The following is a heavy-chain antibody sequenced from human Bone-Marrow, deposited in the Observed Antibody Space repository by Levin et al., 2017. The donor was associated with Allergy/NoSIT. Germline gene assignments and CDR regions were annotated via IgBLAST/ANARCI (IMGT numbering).Heavy chain of an antibody. Sequence: GESLKISCTGSGFTFGDYPMSWFRQTPGKGLEWVSFISFGGTTEDAASVKGRFTISRDDSKSVAYLQMNSLKTEDTGVYYCTRVTGRTADVWGQGTTVTVSS. CDR3: TRVTGRTADV. V-gene: IGHV3-49*03. J-gene: IGHJ6*02. CDR1: GFTFGDYP. D-gene: IGHD1-14*01. CDR2: ISFGGTT.